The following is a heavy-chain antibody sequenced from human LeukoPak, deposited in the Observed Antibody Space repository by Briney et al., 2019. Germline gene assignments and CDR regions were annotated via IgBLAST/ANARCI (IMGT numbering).Heavy chain of an antibody. V-gene: IGHV1-2*06. Sequence: ASVKVSCKTSGYTFTGYYMHWLRQAPGQGLEWMGRINPNSGGTYYAQKFRSRVTTTRDTSISTAYMELASLISGDTAVYYCAGGVLHGGGNWFDPWGQGTLVTVSS. CDR2: INPNSGGT. D-gene: IGHD3-16*01. CDR3: AGGVLHGGGNWFDP. CDR1: GYTFTGYY. J-gene: IGHJ5*02.